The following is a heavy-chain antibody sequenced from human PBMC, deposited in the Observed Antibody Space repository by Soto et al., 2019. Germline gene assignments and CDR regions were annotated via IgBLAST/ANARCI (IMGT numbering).Heavy chain of an antibody. Sequence: VAVTSFDGSSGYYADSVRGRLTISRDNSNNTLYLQMNSLRAEDTAVYYCAKSPPAVAGYFDYWGQGTLVTVSS. V-gene: IGHV3-30*18. J-gene: IGHJ4*02. D-gene: IGHD6-19*01. CDR2: TSFDGSSG. CDR3: AKSPPAVAGYFDY.